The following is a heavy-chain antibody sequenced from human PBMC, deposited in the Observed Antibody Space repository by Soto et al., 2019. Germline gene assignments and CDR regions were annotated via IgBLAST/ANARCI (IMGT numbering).Heavy chain of an antibody. CDR1: GGSISSSSYY. CDR2: IYYSGST. J-gene: IGHJ6*02. D-gene: IGHD6-13*01. V-gene: IGHV4-39*01. Sequence: SETLSLTCTVSGGSISSSSYYWGWIRQPPGKGLEWIGSIYYSGSTYYNPSLKSRVTISVDTSKNQFSLKLSSVTAADTAVYYCARAYSSSWYLYSKDYYYYYGMDVWGQGTTVTVSS. CDR3: ARAYSSSWYLYSKDYYYYYGMDV.